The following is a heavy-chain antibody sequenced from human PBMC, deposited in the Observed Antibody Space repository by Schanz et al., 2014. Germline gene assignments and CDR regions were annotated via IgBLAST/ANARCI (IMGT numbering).Heavy chain of an antibody. V-gene: IGHV1-46*03. CDR2: INPSGGTT. D-gene: IGHD3-10*01. Sequence: QVQLVQSGAEVKKPGASVKVSCKASGYTFTTYYIHWVRQAPGQGLEWMGIINPSGGTTKYAQRFQGRGTMTWDTSTSTVSMELSSLRSEDTAVYYCASDTMGSNFVLDVWGQGTTVTVSS. J-gene: IGHJ6*02. CDR1: GYTFTTYY. CDR3: ASDTMGSNFVLDV.